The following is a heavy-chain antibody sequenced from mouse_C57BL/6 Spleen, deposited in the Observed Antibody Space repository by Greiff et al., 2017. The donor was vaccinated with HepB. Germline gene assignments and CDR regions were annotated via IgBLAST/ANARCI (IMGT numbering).Heavy chain of an antibody. CDR2: IYPGSGNT. CDR1: GYSFTSYY. V-gene: IGHV1-66*01. CDR3: ARSGEAMDY. D-gene: IGHD3-1*01. Sequence: VKLVESGPELVKPGASVKISCKASGYSFTSYYIHWVKQRPGQGLEWIGWIYPGSGNTKYNEKFKGKATLTADTSSSTAYMQLSSLTSEDSAVYYCARSGEAMDYWGQGTSVTVSS. J-gene: IGHJ4*01.